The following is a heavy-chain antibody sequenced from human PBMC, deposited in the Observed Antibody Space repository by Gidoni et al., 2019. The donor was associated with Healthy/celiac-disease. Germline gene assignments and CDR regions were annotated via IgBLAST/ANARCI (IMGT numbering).Heavy chain of an antibody. Sequence: QLQLQESGSGLVKPSQTLSLTCAVSGGSISSGGYSWSWIRQPPGKGLEGIGYIYHSGSTYYTPDPKSRVTISVDRSKNQFSLKLSSVTAADTAVYYCARESRYCSGGSCRFFDYWGQGTLVTVSS. CDR3: ARESRYCSGGSCRFFDY. CDR2: IYHSGST. CDR1: GGSISSGGYS. V-gene: IGHV4-30-2*01. J-gene: IGHJ4*02. D-gene: IGHD2-15*01.